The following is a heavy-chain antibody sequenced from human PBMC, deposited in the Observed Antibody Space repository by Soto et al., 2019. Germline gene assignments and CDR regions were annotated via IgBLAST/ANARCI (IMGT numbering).Heavy chain of an antibody. CDR3: ARGGELRFLEWLSGDYYGMDV. V-gene: IGHV3-13*01. CDR2: IGTAGDT. D-gene: IGHD3-3*01. J-gene: IGHJ6*02. Sequence: GGSLRLSCAASGFTFSSYDMHWVRQATGKGLEWVSAIGTAGDTYYPGSVKGRFTISRENAKNSLYLQRNSLRAGDTAVYYCARGGELRFLEWLSGDYYGMDVWGQGTTVTVSS. CDR1: GFTFSSYD.